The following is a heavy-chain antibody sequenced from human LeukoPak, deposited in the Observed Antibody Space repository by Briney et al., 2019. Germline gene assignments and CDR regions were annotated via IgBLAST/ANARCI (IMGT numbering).Heavy chain of an antibody. Sequence: ALRLSCAASGFTFSSSGIHWVRQAPGKGLEWVAAISFDGNNKYHTDSVKGRFTISRDNSKNTVFLQVNSLKPEDTAVYYCAKVHSYGWLHNFDYWGQGTLVTVSS. CDR3: AKVHSYGWLHNFDY. D-gene: IGHD5-24*01. V-gene: IGHV3-30*18. J-gene: IGHJ4*02. CDR1: GFTFSSSG. CDR2: ISFDGNNK.